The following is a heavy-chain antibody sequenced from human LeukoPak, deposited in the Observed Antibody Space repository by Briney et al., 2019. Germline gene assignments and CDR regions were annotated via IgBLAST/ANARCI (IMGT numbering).Heavy chain of an antibody. Sequence: GGSLRLSCAASGFTVSSYGIRWVRQAPGKGLEWVSVVGDSAHTTHYADSVKGRFFISRDNSKNTVHLQMNSLRVEDTAVSYWAKYSFSLILGVGSDDGFAVWGQGTMVTVSS. D-gene: IGHD3-10*01. CDR3: AKYSFSLILGVGSDDGFAV. J-gene: IGHJ3*01. CDR2: VGDSAHTT. CDR1: GFTVSSYG. V-gene: IGHV3-23*01.